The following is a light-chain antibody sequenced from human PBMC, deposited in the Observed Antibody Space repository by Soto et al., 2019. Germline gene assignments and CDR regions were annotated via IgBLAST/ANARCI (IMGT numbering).Light chain of an antibody. Sequence: EVVLTQSPDILSLSPGERASLSYRASQSVSGDYVAWYQQKPGQAPGLLIHGASNRATGIPDRFSGSGSGTDFTLTISRLEPEDFAVYFCHRYGSSPTFGQGTRLEIK. CDR1: QSVSGDY. V-gene: IGKV3-20*01. CDR2: GAS. J-gene: IGKJ2*01. CDR3: HRYGSSPT.